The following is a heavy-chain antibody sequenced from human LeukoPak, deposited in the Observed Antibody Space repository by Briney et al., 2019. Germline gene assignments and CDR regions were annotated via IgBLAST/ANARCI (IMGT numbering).Heavy chain of an antibody. Sequence: GGSLRLSCAASGFIFSGYSMNWVRQAPGKGLEWISYISSSSTTMYYADSVKGRFTISRDNPKNSLYLQMNSPRAEDTAVYHCVRGSGGYDPLAFDSWGQGTLVTVSS. J-gene: IGHJ4*02. CDR3: VRGSGGYDPLAFDS. CDR1: GFIFSGYS. D-gene: IGHD5-12*01. CDR2: ISSSSTTM. V-gene: IGHV3-48*04.